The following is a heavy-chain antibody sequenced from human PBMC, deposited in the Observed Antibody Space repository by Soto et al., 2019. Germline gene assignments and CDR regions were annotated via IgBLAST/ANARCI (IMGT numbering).Heavy chain of an antibody. CDR3: ARSQGSSTSLEIYHYYYYGMDV. J-gene: IGHJ6*02. CDR1: GGTFSSYA. D-gene: IGHD2-2*01. Sequence: QVHLLQSGAEVKKPGSSVKVSCKASGGTFSSYAISWVRQAPGQGLEWMGGIIPISETTNYAQKFQGRVTITADESKSTAHMELSSLRSEDTAVYYCARSQGSSTSLEIYHYYYYGMDVWGQGTTVTVSS. CDR2: IIPISETT. V-gene: IGHV1-69*01.